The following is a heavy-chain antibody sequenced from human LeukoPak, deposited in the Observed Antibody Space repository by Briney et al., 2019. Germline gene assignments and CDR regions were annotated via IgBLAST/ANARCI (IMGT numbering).Heavy chain of an antibody. CDR2: IHHSGSS. V-gene: IGHV4-31*03. D-gene: IGHD3-10*01. CDR1: GGSISSGDYY. CDR3: ARGGNRFGGFYFDY. J-gene: IGHJ4*02. Sequence: SETLSLTCTVSGGSISSGDYYWSWIRQLPGKGLESIGFIHHSGSSRHNPSLKDRVAISVDASRKQFALRLSSVTAADTAIYYCARGGNRFGGFYFDYWGQGIQVIVSS.